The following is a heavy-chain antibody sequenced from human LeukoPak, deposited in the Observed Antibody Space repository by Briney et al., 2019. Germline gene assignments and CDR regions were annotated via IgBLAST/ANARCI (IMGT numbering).Heavy chain of an antibody. D-gene: IGHD3-3*01. Sequence: GGSLRLSCAASGFTFSSYAMSWVRQAPGKGLEWVSAISASGGSTNNADSVKGRFTISRDNSKSILYLQMDSLRAEDTAVYYCAKISLYDFWSGYYKPYWYFDLWGRGTLVTVSS. CDR3: AKISLYDFWSGYYKPYWYFDL. CDR1: GFTFSSYA. V-gene: IGHV3-23*01. CDR2: ISASGGST. J-gene: IGHJ2*01.